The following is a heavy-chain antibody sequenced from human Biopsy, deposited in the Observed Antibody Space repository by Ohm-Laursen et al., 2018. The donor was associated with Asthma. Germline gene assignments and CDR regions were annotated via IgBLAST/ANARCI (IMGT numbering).Heavy chain of an antibody. CDR1: GGSISSGAYY. J-gene: IGHJ4*02. CDR3: ARRGGVRRYFDY. D-gene: IGHD3-16*01. V-gene: IGHV4-30-4*01. CDR2: SYYIGST. Sequence: TLSLTCIVSGGSISSGAYYWSWVRQPPGKGLEWIGYSYYIGSTYYNPSLKSRVAISLDTSKNQFSLKLSSVTAADTAVYFCARRGGVRRYFDYWGQGTLVTVSS.